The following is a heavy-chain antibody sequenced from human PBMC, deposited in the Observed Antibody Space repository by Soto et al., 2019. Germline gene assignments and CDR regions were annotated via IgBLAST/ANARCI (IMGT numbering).Heavy chain of an antibody. CDR2: IIPIFGTA. D-gene: IGHD3-10*01. J-gene: IGHJ6*02. V-gene: IGHV1-69*13. Sequence: ASVKVSCKASGGTFSSYAISWVRQAPGQGLEWMGGIIPIFGTANYAQKFQGRVTITADESTSTAYMELSSLRSEDTAVYYCARDLYGPTQPNYYYYGMDVWGQGTTVTVSS. CDR3: ARDLYGPTQPNYYYYGMDV. CDR1: GGTFSSYA.